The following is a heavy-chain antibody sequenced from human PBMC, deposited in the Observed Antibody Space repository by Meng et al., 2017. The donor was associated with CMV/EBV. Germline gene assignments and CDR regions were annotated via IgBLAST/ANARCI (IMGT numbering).Heavy chain of an antibody. CDR1: GFTFSDYY. CDR2: IGSSGTTI. D-gene: IGHD3-16*01. CDR3: ARVKGAREYFQH. J-gene: IGHJ1*01. V-gene: IGHV3-11*01. Sequence: SAASGFTFSDYYMSWIRQAPGKGLEWVSYIGSSGTTIYYADSVKGRFTISRDNAKNSLYLQMNSLRAEDTAVYYCARVKGAREYFQHWGQGTLVTVSS.